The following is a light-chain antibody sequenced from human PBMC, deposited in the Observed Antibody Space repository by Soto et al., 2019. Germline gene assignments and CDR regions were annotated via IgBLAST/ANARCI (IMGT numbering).Light chain of an antibody. Sequence: DIGFTNSPATLSLSTGERATLSCGGSQGVSSSYLAWYQQKPGLAPRLLIYDASSRATGIPDRFSGSGSGTDFTLTISRLEPEDFAVYYCQQYGSSPLTFGGGTKVDIK. CDR2: DAS. J-gene: IGKJ4*01. CDR3: QQYGSSPLT. CDR1: QGVSSSY. V-gene: IGKV3D-20*01.